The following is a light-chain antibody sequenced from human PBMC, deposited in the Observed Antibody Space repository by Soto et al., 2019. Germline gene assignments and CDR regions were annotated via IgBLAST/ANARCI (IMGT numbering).Light chain of an antibody. Sequence: DIQMTQSPSTLSASVGDGVTITCRASQSIGSWLAWYQQKPGKAPKLLIYKATNLQSGVPSRFSGSGSGTDFSLTISSLQHVDSATYFCQQYNYFQYTFGPGTKLEI. CDR3: QQYNYFQYT. V-gene: IGKV1-5*03. CDR1: QSIGSW. J-gene: IGKJ2*01. CDR2: KAT.